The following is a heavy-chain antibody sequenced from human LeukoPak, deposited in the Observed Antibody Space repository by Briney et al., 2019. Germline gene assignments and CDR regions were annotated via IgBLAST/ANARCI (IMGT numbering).Heavy chain of an antibody. J-gene: IGHJ4*02. V-gene: IGHV3-23*01. D-gene: IGHD3-10*01. CDR3: AKSIAVDRGVIRPFDY. CDR2: ISGSGGSK. Sequence: GGSLRLSCAASGFTFSSYAMSWVRQAPGKGLEWVSAISGSGGSKYYADSVKGRFTISRDNSKNTLYLQMNSLRVEDTAVYYCAKSIAVDRGVIRPFDYWGQGTLVTVSS. CDR1: GFTFSSYA.